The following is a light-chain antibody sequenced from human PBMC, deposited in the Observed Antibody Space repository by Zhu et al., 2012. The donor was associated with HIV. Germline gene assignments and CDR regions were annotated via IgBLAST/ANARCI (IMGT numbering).Light chain of an antibody. J-gene: IGKJ2*01. CDR2: SAS. Sequence: EIVLTQSPGTLSLSPGERATLSCRASQTVSRNYLAWYQQKPGQPPRLLIYSASRRVTGIPDRFSGSGSGTDFTLTISRLEPEDFAVYYCQHYVPSPMYTFGQGTQAGDQT. V-gene: IGKV3-20*01. CDR1: QTVSRNY. CDR3: QHYVPSPMYT.